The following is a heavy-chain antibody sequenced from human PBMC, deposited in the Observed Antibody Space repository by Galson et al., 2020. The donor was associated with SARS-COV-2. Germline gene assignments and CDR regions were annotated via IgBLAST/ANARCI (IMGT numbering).Heavy chain of an antibody. J-gene: IGHJ3*02. D-gene: IGHD3-9*01. Sequence: NSGGSLRLSCAPSGFTFINYHMNWVRQAPGKGLEWDSSISSSGTYKYYAASVKGRFTISIDNAKNSVYLQMNSLRAEDTAVYYCARDTPILLYFDWQRSDAFDIWGQGTMVTVSS. CDR2: ISSSGTYK. V-gene: IGHV3-21*01. CDR1: GFTFINYH. CDR3: ARDTPILLYFDWQRSDAFDI.